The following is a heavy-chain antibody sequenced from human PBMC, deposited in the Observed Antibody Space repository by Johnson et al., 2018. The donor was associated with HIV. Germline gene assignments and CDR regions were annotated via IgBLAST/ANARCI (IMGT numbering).Heavy chain of an antibody. J-gene: IGHJ3*01. V-gene: IGHV3-23*04. CDR2: ISGSGAST. Sequence: MLLVESGGGLVQPGGSLRLSCAASGFTFGSYVMSWVRQAPGKGLEWVSAISGSGASTYYADSLKGRCTISRDNSKNTLYLQMNRLRAEDTALYYCARDGRDLVTRVSFDVWGQGTVVTVSS. D-gene: IGHD5-18*01. CDR3: ARDGRDLVTRVSFDV. CDR1: GFTFGSYV.